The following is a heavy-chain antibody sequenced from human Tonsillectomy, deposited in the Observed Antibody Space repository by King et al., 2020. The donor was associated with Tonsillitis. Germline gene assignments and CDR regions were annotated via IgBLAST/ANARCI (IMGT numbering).Heavy chain of an antibody. CDR2: IYYSGST. Sequence: VQLQESGPGLVKPSETLSLTCTVSGGSISSYYWSWIRQPPGKGLEWIGYIYYSGSTNYNPSLKSRVTISVDTSKNQFSLKLSSVTAADTAVYHCARDLLIGGASWFDPWGQGTLVTVPS. CDR3: ARDLLIGGASWFDP. CDR1: GGSISSYY. D-gene: IGHD3-10*01. V-gene: IGHV4-59*01. J-gene: IGHJ5*02.